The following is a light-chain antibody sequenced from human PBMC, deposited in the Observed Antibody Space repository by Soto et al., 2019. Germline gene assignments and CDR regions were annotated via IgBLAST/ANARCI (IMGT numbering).Light chain of an antibody. V-gene: IGKV3-15*01. CDR3: QQYNDWPLS. CDR1: QNVRTN. CDR2: DAS. J-gene: IGKJ4*01. Sequence: EIVMTQSPATLSVSPGDRATLSCRASQNVRTNLAWYHQKPGQAPRLLISDASTRATGIPARFSGSGSGTEFTLTIPRLQSEDFAVYYCQQYNDWPLSVGGGTKVEIK.